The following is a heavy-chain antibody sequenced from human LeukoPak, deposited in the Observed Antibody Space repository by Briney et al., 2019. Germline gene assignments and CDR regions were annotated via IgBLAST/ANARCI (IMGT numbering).Heavy chain of an antibody. J-gene: IGHJ3*02. CDR2: IHRGGTT. D-gene: IGHD3-22*01. CDR3: ASSSGYYSGDAFDI. CDR1: GDPINYASY. Sequence: SETLSLTCTVSGDPINYASYWGWIRQTPGKGLEWIGSIHRGGTTYFNPSLKSRVTMSVDTSKNQFSLKLSSVTAADTAVYYCASSSGYYSGDAFDIWGGGTTVTVSS. V-gene: IGHV4-38-2*02.